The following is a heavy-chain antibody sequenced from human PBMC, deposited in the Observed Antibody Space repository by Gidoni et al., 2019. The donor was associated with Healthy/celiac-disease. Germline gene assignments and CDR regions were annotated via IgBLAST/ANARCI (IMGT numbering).Heavy chain of an antibody. V-gene: IGHV1-69*12. J-gene: IGHJ3*02. Sequence: VPLLQSGAEVQQPRPSVQVSCKPSGGTFSSYATSWVRQDPGQGLACQGGSIPIIGTANNGKKFQGRGTITADESTSTAYMELSSLRSEDTALYYCAKGVERRSDSFDIWGQGKMVTVSS. D-gene: IGHD3-3*01. CDR1: GGTFSSYA. CDR3: AKGVERRSDSFDI. CDR2: SIPIIGTA.